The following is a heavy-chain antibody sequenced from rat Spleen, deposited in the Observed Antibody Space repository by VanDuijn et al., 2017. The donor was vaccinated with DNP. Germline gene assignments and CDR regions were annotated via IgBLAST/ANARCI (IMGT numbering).Heavy chain of an antibody. Sequence: ELPLVESGGGLVPTGVSVTLSCAASGFTFSNYAMAWVLQASQERRDWVDTIIYDGSSTYYLDSVKGRFTISRENPKSTLYLQMDSLRSEDKATYYCARHGYYSASFDYWGQGVMVTVSS. CDR1: GFTFSNYA. J-gene: IGHJ2*01. D-gene: IGHD1-1*01. CDR3: ARHGYYSASFDY. CDR2: IIYDGSST. V-gene: IGHV5-17*01.